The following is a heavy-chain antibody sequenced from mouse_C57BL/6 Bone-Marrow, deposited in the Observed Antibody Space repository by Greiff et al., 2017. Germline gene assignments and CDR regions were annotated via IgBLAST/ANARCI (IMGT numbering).Heavy chain of an antibody. Sequence: VQLQQPGAELVKPGASVQMSCKGSVYTFTSYWITWVKQRPGQGLEWSGDIYPGSVRTNYNEKFKSKATLTLYTSSSTAYMQLRSLISEDYAVYDGEWGDYDYWYFDVWGTGTTVT. D-gene: IGHD2-4*01. CDR2: IYPGSVRT. CDR1: VYTFTSYW. J-gene: IGHJ1*03. V-gene: IGHV1-55*01. CDR3: EWGDYDYWYFDV.